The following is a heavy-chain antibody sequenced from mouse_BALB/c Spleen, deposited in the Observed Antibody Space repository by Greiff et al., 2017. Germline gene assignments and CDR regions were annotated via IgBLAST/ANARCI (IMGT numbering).Heavy chain of an antibody. CDR2: INPYNDGT. V-gene: IGHV1-14*01. J-gene: IGHJ4*01. Sequence: VQLQQSGPELVKPGASVKMSCKASGYTFTSYVMHWVKQKPGQGLEWIGYINPYNDGTKYNEKFKGKATLTSDKSSSTAYMELSSLTSEDSAVYYCARGGSCYVPYYAMDYWGQGTSVTVSS. D-gene: IGHD2-12*01. CDR3: ARGGSCYVPYYAMDY. CDR1: GYTFTSYV.